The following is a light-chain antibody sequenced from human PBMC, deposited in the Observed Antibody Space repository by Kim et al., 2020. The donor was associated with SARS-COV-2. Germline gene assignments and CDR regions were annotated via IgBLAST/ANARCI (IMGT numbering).Light chain of an antibody. CDR3: QQFNSYPLT. J-gene: IGKJ4*01. Sequence: AAVGDRVTITCRASQGISSYLAWYQQKPGKAPNLLIYAASTLQSGVPSRFSGSGSGTDFTLTISSLQPEDFATYFCQQFNSYPLTFGGGTKVDIK. CDR1: QGISSY. V-gene: IGKV1-9*01. CDR2: AAS.